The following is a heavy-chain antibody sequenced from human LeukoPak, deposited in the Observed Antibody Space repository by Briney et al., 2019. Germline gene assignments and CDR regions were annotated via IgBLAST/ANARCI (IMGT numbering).Heavy chain of an antibody. J-gene: IGHJ4*02. V-gene: IGHV5-51*01. Sequence: GESLKISCKGSGYSFTSYWIGWVRQMPGKGLEWMGIIYPGDSDTRYSPSFQGQVTISADKSISTAYLQWSSLEASDTAMYYCARRVGYYYDSSGYYEPHFDYWGQGTLVTVSS. CDR1: GYSFTSYW. CDR3: ARRVGYYYDSSGYYEPHFDY. CDR2: IYPGDSDT. D-gene: IGHD3-22*01.